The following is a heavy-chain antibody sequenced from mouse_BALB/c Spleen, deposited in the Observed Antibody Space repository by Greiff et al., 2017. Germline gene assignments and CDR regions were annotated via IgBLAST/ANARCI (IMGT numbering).Heavy chain of an antibody. CDR1: GFNIKDTY. J-gene: IGHJ2*01. V-gene: IGHV14-3*02. CDR3: ASYGGLLPHY. CDR2: IDPANGNT. Sequence: EVQRVESGAELVKPGASVKLSCTASGFNIKDTYMHWVKQRPEQGLEWIGRIDPANGNTKYDPKFQGKATITADTSSNTAYLQLSSLTSEDTAVYYCASYGGLLPHYWGQGTTLTVSS. D-gene: IGHD2-3*01.